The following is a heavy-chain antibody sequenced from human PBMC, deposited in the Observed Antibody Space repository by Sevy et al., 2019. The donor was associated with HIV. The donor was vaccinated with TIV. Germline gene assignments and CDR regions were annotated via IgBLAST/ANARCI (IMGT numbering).Heavy chain of an antibody. D-gene: IGHD1-26*01. CDR2: ISSSGSTI. J-gene: IGHJ1*01. Sequence: GGSLRLSCTASGFTFSSYEMNWVRQAPGKGLEWVSYISSSGSTIYYADSVKGRFTISRDNAKNSEYLQMNSLRAEDTAVYYCAREGVKSGSYFPSYFQHWGQGTLVTVSS. V-gene: IGHV3-48*03. CDR1: GFTFSSYE. CDR3: AREGVKSGSYFPSYFQH.